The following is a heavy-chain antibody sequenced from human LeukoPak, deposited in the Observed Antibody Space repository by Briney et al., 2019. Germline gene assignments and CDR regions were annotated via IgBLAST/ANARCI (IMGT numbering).Heavy chain of an antibody. CDR2: IYSDNT. CDR3: ARDLASRDGYHAH. D-gene: IGHD5-24*01. Sequence: PGGSLRLSCTVSGFTVSSISKSWVRQAPGKGLEWVSFIYSDNTHYSDSVKGRFTISRDNSKNTLYLQMDNLRAEDTAVYYRARDLASRDGYHAHWGQGTLVTVSS. J-gene: IGHJ4*02. CDR1: GFTVSSIS. V-gene: IGHV3-53*01.